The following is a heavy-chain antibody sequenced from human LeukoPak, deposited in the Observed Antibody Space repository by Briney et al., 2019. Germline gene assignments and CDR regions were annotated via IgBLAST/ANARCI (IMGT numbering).Heavy chain of an antibody. Sequence: ASVKVSCKASGNTFTNYYMHWVRQAPGQGLEWMGWINPNSGGTNYAQKFQGRVTMTRDTSISTAYMELSRLRSDDTAVYSCARIYCSSISCYYLDYWGQGTLVTVSS. CDR1: GNTFTNYY. CDR3: ARIYCSSISCYYLDY. V-gene: IGHV1-2*02. CDR2: INPNSGGT. J-gene: IGHJ4*02. D-gene: IGHD2-2*01.